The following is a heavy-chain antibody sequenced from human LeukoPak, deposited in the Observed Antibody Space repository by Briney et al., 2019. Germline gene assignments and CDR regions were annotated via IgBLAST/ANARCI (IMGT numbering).Heavy chain of an antibody. V-gene: IGHV1-2*02. CDR1: GYTFTGYY. Sequence: ASVKVPCKASGYTFTGYYMHWVRQAPGQGLEWMGWINPNSGGTNYAQKFQGRVTMTRDTSISTAYMELSRLRSDDTAVYYCARGVDTEYYFDYWGQGTLVTVSS. D-gene: IGHD5-18*01. J-gene: IGHJ4*02. CDR3: ARGVDTEYYFDY. CDR2: INPNSGGT.